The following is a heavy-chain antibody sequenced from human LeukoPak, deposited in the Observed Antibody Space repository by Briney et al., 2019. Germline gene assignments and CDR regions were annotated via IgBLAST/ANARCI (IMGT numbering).Heavy chain of an antibody. J-gene: IGHJ4*02. CDR3: ARGERWLQGSPLDY. Sequence: SVKVSCKASGYIFTDYYIQWVRQAPGQGLEWMGRIIPIFGTANYAQKFQGRVTITTDESTSTAYMELSSLRSEDTAVYYCARGERWLQGSPLDYWGQGTLVTVSS. D-gene: IGHD5-24*01. CDR2: IIPIFGTA. V-gene: IGHV1-69*05. CDR1: GYIFTDYY.